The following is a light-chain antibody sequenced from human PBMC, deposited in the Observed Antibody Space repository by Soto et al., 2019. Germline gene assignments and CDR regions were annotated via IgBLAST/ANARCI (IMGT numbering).Light chain of an antibody. CDR3: QQYKSYPWT. J-gene: IGKJ1*01. V-gene: IGKV1-5*03. Sequence: DIQMTQSPSTLSASVGDRVTITCRASQSISSWLAWYQQEPGKAPKLLIFKASILESGVPSRFSGSGSGTEFTLTISSLQPDDFATYYCQQYKSYPWTFGQGTKVETK. CDR1: QSISSW. CDR2: KAS.